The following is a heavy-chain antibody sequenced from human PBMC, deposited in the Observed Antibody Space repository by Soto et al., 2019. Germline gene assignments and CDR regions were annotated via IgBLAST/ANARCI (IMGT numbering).Heavy chain of an antibody. CDR2: IKWDGGSR. J-gene: IGHJ4*02. V-gene: IGHV3-9*01. CDR3: AKEGARSMGYFDV. Sequence: EVQVVESGGRLVRPGRSLRLSCATSGFTFDNYAMHWVRQAPGKGLEWVSGIKWDGGSRGYAGSVKGRFTISRDNARKSLYLQMWSLRVEDTAVYYCAKEGARSMGYFDVWGRGTLVIVSS. D-gene: IGHD2-2*01. CDR1: GFTFDNYA.